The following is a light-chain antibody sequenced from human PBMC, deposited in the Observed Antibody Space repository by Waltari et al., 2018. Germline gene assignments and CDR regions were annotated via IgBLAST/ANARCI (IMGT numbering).Light chain of an antibody. J-gene: IGLJ2*01. CDR3: NSRDSSGNHLEV. Sequence: SSELTQDPAVSVALGQTVRITCQGDSLRSYYASWYQQKPGQAPVLVIYGKNNRPSAIPERFSGSSSGNTASLTITGAQAEDEADYYCNSRDSSGNHLEVFGGGTKLTVL. V-gene: IGLV3-19*01. CDR1: SLRSYY. CDR2: GKN.